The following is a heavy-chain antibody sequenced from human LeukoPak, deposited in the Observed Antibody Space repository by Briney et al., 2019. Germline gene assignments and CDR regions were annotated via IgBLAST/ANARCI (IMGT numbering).Heavy chain of an antibody. D-gene: IGHD3-22*01. CDR2: IYYTGST. V-gene: IGHV4-39*01. Sequence: KTSETLSLTCAVSGGSISSSSYYWGWIRQPPGKGPEWIGSIYYTGSTHYNVSLKSRVIISVDASRNQFSLTLTSVTAADTAVYYCASGGYYDSSGYSFCWGQGALVTVSS. CDR1: GGSISSSSYY. CDR3: ASGGYYDSSGYSFC. J-gene: IGHJ4*02.